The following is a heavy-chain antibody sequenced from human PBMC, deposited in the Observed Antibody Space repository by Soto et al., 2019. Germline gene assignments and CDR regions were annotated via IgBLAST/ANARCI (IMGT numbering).Heavy chain of an antibody. D-gene: IGHD2-8*01. Sequence: SETLSLTCTVSGGSITSSSYYWGWIRQPPGKGLEWIGSIYYSGRAYYSPSLKSRVTISVDTSKNQFSLKLTSVTAADTAVYYCARIVPSINGTCAIDYWGQGTLVTVSS. V-gene: IGHV4-39*07. CDR3: ARIVPSINGTCAIDY. J-gene: IGHJ4*02. CDR2: IYYSGRA. CDR1: GGSITSSSYY.